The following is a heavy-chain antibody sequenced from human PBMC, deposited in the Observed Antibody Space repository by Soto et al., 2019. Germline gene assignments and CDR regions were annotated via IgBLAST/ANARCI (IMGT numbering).Heavy chain of an antibody. D-gene: IGHD3-10*01. V-gene: IGHV1-69*01. Sequence: QVQLVQSGAEVKKPGSSVNVSCKASGGTFSNFVISWVRQASGQGLEWMGGIIPIFGTANYAQQFQGRVTITSDESTRTAYMELRSLRSADTAVYYCARDPKPCITMLRGCMAVWGQGTAVIVSS. CDR3: ARDPKPCITMLRGCMAV. CDR2: IIPIFGTA. J-gene: IGHJ6*02. CDR1: GGTFSNFV.